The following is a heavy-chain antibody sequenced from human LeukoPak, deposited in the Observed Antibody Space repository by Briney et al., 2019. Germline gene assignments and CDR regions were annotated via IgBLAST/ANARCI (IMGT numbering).Heavy chain of an antibody. V-gene: IGHV4-39*02. D-gene: IGHD6-13*01. CDR3: AREPGIAAADHFDY. J-gene: IGHJ4*02. CDR1: GGSISSSSYY. CDR2: IYYSGST. Sequence: PSETLSLTCTVSGGSISSSSYYWGWIRQPPGKGLEWTGSIYYSGSTYYNPSLKSRVTISVDTSKNQFYLKLSSVTAADTAVYYCAREPGIAAADHFDYWGQGTLVTVSS.